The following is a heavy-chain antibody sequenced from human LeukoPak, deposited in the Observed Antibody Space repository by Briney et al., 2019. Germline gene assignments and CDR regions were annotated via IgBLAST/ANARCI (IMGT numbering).Heavy chain of an antibody. CDR1: GYTFTGYY. J-gene: IGHJ4*02. CDR2: INPNSGGT. V-gene: IGHV1-2*02. D-gene: IGHD2-15*01. CDR3: AREAVVVAATPDY. Sequence: ASVKVSCKASGYTFTGYYMHWVRQAPGQGLEWMGWINPNSGGTNYAQKFQGRVTMTRDTSISTAYMELSRLRSDDTAVYYCAREAVVVAATPDYWGQGTLVTVSS.